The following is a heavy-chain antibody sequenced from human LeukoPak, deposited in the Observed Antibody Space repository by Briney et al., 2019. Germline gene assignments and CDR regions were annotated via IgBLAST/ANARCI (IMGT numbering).Heavy chain of an antibody. D-gene: IGHD3-22*01. CDR1: GGSISSYY. CDR3: ARVVYSSGYSYYFDY. CDR2: IYYSGST. Sequence: SETLSLTGTVSGGSISSYYWSWIRQPPGKGLEWIGYIYYSGSTNYNPSLKSRVTISVDTSKNQFSLKLSSVTAADTAVYYCARVVYSSGYSYYFDYWGQGTLVTVSS. V-gene: IGHV4-59*01. J-gene: IGHJ4*02.